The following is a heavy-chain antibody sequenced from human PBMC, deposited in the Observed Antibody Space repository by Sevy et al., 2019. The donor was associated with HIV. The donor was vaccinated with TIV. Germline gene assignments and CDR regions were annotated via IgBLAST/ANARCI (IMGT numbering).Heavy chain of an antibody. CDR2: ISYDGSNK. V-gene: IGHV3-30-3*01. D-gene: IGHD1-26*01. Sequence: GGSLRLSCAASGFTFSSYAMHWVRQAPGKGLEWVAVISYDGSNKYYAYSVKGRFTISRDNSKNTLYLQMNSLRAEDTAVYYCARGVVGATRGHGDYWGQGTLVTVSS. CDR3: ARGVVGATRGHGDY. J-gene: IGHJ4*02. CDR1: GFTFSSYA.